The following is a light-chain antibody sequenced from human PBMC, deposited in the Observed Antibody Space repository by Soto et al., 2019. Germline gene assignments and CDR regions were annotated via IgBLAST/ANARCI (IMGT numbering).Light chain of an antibody. J-gene: IGKJ1*01. CDR3: LQYKSYWT. CDR2: QAS. Sequence: DIQMTQSPSTLSASVGGRVSITCRASQSISRQLAWYQQKPGKAPNLLIYQASNIETGVPSTFTGSGSGTEIALTISSLQPDDLATYFCLQYKSYWTFGQGTKVEVK. V-gene: IGKV1-5*03. CDR1: QSISRQ.